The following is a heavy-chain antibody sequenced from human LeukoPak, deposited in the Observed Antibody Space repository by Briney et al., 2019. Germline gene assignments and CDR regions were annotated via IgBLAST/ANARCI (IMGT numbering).Heavy chain of an antibody. CDR3: ALQPARRLSWFDP. V-gene: IGHV4-34*01. J-gene: IGHJ5*02. Sequence: PSETLSLTCAVYGGSFSGYYWSWIRQPPGKGLEWIGEINHSGSTNYNPSLKSRVTISVDTSKTQFSLKLSSVTAADTAVYYCALQPARRLSWFDPWGQGTLVTVSS. D-gene: IGHD2-2*01. CDR1: GGSFSGYY. CDR2: INHSGST.